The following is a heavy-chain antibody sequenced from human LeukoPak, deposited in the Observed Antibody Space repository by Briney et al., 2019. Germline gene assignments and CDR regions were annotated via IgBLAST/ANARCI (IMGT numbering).Heavy chain of an antibody. J-gene: IGHJ3*02. CDR2: IKQDGSEK. CDR3: ARDTRLWFGELSSDAFDI. Sequence: GGSLRLSCAASGFTFSSYWMSWVRQAPGKGLEWVANIKQDGSEKYYADSVKGRFTISRDNAKNSLYLQMNSLRAEDTAVYYCARDTRLWFGELSSDAFDIWGQGTMVTVSS. D-gene: IGHD3-10*01. CDR1: GFTFSSYW. V-gene: IGHV3-7*01.